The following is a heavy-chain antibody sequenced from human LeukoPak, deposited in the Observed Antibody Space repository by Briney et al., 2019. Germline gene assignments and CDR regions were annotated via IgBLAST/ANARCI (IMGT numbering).Heavy chain of an antibody. V-gene: IGHV3-53*01. J-gene: IGHJ4*02. CDR1: GFTVSSNY. CDR3: AREAVTRTYLVF. D-gene: IGHD4-17*01. CDR2: IYSGGST. Sequence: GGSLRFSCAASGFTVSSNYMDRVRQAPGKGLEWVSVIYSGGSTYYADSVKGRFTISRDNSKNTLFLQMNSLRAEDTAVYYCAREAVTRTYLVFWRRGTLVTVSS.